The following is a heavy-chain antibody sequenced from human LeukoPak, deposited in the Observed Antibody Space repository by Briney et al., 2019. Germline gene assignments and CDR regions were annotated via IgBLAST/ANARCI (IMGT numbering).Heavy chain of an antibody. D-gene: IGHD3-22*01. CDR1: GFTFSSYE. CDR2: ITTIGDVV. Sequence: PGGSLRLSCAASGFTFSSYEMNWVRQAPGKGLEWISFITTIGDVVHYADSVKGRFTTSRDNARDSLYLQMDSLRIEDTAAYYCMRDAPGVNTGDHWGQGTLVTVSS. V-gene: IGHV3-48*03. J-gene: IGHJ4*02. CDR3: MRDAPGVNTGDH.